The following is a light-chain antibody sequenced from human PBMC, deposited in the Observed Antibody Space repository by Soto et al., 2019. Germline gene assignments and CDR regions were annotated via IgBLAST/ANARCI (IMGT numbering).Light chain of an antibody. CDR1: QSVSSY. J-gene: IGKJ3*01. CDR3: QPLT. V-gene: IGKV3-11*01. Sequence: EIVLTQSPATLSLSPGERATLSCRASQSVSSYLAWYQQKPGQAPRLLIYDASNRATGIPARFSGSGSGTDFTLTISSREPEDFAVYYCQPLTFGPGTKVDI. CDR2: DAS.